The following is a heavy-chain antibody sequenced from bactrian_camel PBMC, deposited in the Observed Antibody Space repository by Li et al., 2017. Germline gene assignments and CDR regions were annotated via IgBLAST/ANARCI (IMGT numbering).Heavy chain of an antibody. CDR2: IRRSGGET. CDR3: AAGRLRFCGLARNLYNY. D-gene: IGHD5*01. CDR1: GHSRGSNC. V-gene: IGHV3S55*01. Sequence: HVQLVESGGGSVQAGGSLRLSRKVSGHSRGSNCVGWYRLPPGRAPAEREGIAAIRRSGGETWYAGSVGGRFTISRDNTKNTLYLQMDNLQPEDTAMYYCAAGRLRFCGLARNLYNYLGQGTQVTVS. J-gene: IGHJ4*01.